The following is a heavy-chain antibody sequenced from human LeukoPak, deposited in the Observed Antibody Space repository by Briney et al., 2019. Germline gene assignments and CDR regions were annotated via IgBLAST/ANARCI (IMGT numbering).Heavy chain of an antibody. CDR2: TAYEGGEK. Sequence: GSLRLSFAASGSPFSGHLLHWVRQAPGKGLEWVAGTAYEGGEKYYADSVSGRFTISRDNSDNTVYLQMNGLRLEDTAVYFCAREGDRHLTFDYWGRGTLVTVSS. CDR3: AREGDRHLTFDY. CDR1: GSPFSGHL. V-gene: IGHV3-30*01. D-gene: IGHD3-16*01. J-gene: IGHJ4*02.